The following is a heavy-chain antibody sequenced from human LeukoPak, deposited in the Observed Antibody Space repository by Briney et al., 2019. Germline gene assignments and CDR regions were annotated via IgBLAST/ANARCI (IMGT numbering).Heavy chain of an antibody. CDR2: IYDSEST. J-gene: IGHJ6*03. CDR1: GGSISSHY. D-gene: IGHD3-3*01. CDR3: ARVLQNYYYLDV. V-gene: IGHV4-59*11. Sequence: PSETLSLTCTVSGGSISSHYWSWVRQPPGKGLEWIGNIYDSESTHYKSFLKSRVTISVDTSKNQFSLRLSSVTAADTAVYYCARVLQNYYYLDVWGKGTTVTVSS.